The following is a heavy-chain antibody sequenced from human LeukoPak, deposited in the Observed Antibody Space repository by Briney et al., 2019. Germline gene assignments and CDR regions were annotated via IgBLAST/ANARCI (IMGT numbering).Heavy chain of an antibody. V-gene: IGHV3-33*08. CDR2: MWDDGTNE. Sequence: GGSLRLSCAASGFTFSSYAMHWVRQAPGKGLEWVAVMWDDGTNEYYVESVKGRFTISRDNAKNSVYLQMNSLRAEDTAVYYCARDRVRREYSDSSGYRPDAFDIWGQGTMVTVSS. D-gene: IGHD3-22*01. CDR3: ARDRVRREYSDSSGYRPDAFDI. CDR1: GFTFSSYA. J-gene: IGHJ3*02.